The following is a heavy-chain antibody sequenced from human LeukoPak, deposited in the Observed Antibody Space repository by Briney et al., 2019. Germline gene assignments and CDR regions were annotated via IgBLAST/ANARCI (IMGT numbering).Heavy chain of an antibody. CDR1: GASISSGNYQ. CDR2: MYNNGYI. Sequence: SETLSLICNVSGASISSGNYQWGWIRQPPWKGLEWIVYMYNNGYISYNPALKSRVTISADTSKDQFSLNLRSVAATDTAVYFCARHLLYYGSGRSSWFDPWGQGILVTVSS. D-gene: IGHD3-10*01. V-gene: IGHV4-39*01. J-gene: IGHJ5*02. CDR3: ARHLLYYGSGRSSWFDP.